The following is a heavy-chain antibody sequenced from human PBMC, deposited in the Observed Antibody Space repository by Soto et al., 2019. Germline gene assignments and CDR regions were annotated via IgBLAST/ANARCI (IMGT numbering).Heavy chain of an antibody. CDR1: GGSFSGYY. CDR2: INHSGST. J-gene: IGHJ6*02. CDR3: ARDLHRGRGYSGYDLGYYYYVMDV. V-gene: IGHV4-34*01. Sequence: PSETLSLTCAVYGGSFSGYYWSWIRQPPGKGLEWIGEINHSGSTNYNPSLKSRVTISVDTSKNQFSLKLSSVTAADTAVYYCARDLHRGRGYSGYDLGYYYYVMDVWGQGTTVTVSS. D-gene: IGHD5-12*01.